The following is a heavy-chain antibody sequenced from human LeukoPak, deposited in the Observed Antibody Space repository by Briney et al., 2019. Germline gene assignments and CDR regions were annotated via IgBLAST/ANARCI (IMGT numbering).Heavy chain of an antibody. V-gene: IGHV3-21*01. J-gene: IGHJ4*02. D-gene: IGHD3-22*01. CDR1: GFIFSDYN. CDR2: ISSSSSYI. CDR3: ARADYYYDSRGYYYLDY. Sequence: PGGSPRLSCAASGFIFSDYNMNWVRQAPGKGLEWVSSISSSSSYIYYADSVKGRFTISRDNAKKSLNLQMNSLRDEDAAVYYCARADYYYDSRGYYYLDYWGQGTLVSVSS.